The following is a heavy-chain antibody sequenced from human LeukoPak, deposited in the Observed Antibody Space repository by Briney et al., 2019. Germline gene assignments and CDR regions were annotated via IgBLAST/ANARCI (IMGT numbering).Heavy chain of an antibody. J-gene: IGHJ4*02. CDR1: GYTFIDYF. D-gene: IGHD7-27*01. CDR2: LNPNNGYT. V-gene: IGHV1-2*06. Sequence: GASVKVSCKTSGYTFIDYFIHWVRQAPGQGLEWMGRLNPNNGYTFYTEEFQCRVTMTRDTSISTAYMELSRLTSDDTALYYCARDLSSTSNWEFDYWGQGTLVTVSS. CDR3: ARDLSSTSNWEFDY.